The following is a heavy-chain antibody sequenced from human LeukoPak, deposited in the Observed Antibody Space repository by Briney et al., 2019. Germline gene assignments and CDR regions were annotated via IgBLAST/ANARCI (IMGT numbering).Heavy chain of an antibody. CDR2: LNPKTGDT. D-gene: IGHD6-13*01. CDR1: GYTFTGYY. V-gene: IGHV1-2*02. CDR3: TREGLYSSSYDFDY. J-gene: IGHJ4*02. Sequence: ASVKVSCKASGYTFTGYYVHWVRQAPGQGLQWMGYLNPKTGDTKYAQKLLDRVTMTRDGSISTVYMELSGLRSDDTAVYYCTREGLYSSSYDFDYWGQGTLVTVSS.